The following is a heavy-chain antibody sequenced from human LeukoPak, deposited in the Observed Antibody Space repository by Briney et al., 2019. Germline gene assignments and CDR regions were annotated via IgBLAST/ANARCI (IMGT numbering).Heavy chain of an antibody. CDR1: GFTFSSYA. CDR2: ISSSSSYI. J-gene: IGHJ4*02. V-gene: IGHV3-21*01. D-gene: IGHD3-22*01. Sequence: GGSLRLSCAASGFTFSSYAMSWVRQAPGKGLEWVSAISSSSSYIYYADSVKGRFTISRDNAKNSLYLQMNSLRADDTAVYYCARGRARGYYYDSSGYYEGTSFDYWGQGTLVTVSS. CDR3: ARGRARGYYYDSSGYYEGTSFDY.